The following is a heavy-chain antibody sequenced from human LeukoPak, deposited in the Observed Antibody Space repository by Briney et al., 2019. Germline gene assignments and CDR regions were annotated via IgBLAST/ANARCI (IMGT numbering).Heavy chain of an antibody. D-gene: IGHD6-6*01. V-gene: IGHV1-2*02. J-gene: IGHJ5*02. Sequence: ASVKVSCKASGYTFTGYYMHWVRQAPGQGLEWMGWINPNSGGTNYAQKFQGRVTMTRDTSISTACMELSRLRSDDTAVYYCARVIAARVIYNWFDPWGEGTLVTVSS. CDR3: ARVIAARVIYNWFDP. CDR1: GYTFTGYY. CDR2: INPNSGGT.